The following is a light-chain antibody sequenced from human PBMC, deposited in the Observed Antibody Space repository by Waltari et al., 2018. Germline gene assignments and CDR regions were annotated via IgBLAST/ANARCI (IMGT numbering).Light chain of an antibody. CDR3: CSYTDRSTMV. V-gene: IGLV2-8*01. Sequence: SALTQPPSASGSPGQSVSISCTGTSSDVGAYNYVSWYQQHPGKAPRLMIYEVTKRPSWVPDRFSGSKSGNSASLTVSGLQTEDEADYYCCSYTDRSTMVFGAGTKLTVL. CDR1: SSDVGAYNY. J-gene: IGLJ3*02. CDR2: EVT.